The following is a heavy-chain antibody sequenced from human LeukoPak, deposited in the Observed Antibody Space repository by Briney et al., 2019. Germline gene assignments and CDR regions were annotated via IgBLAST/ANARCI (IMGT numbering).Heavy chain of an antibody. D-gene: IGHD6-6*01. CDR1: GFTFTSYG. J-gene: IGHJ3*02. CDR3: ARTDRRLIAALGGDAFDI. V-gene: IGHV3-33*01. Sequence: GGSLRLSCAASGFTFTSYGMHGVRQAPGKGLEWVAVIWYDGSNKYYADSVKGRFTISRDNSKNTLYLQMNSLRAEDTAVYYCARTDRRLIAALGGDAFDIWGQGTMVTVSS. CDR2: IWYDGSNK.